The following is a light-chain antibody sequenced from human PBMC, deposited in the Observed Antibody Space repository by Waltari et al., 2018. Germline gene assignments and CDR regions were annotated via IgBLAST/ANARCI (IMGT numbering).Light chain of an antibody. J-gene: IGLJ7*01. CDR2: ENS. V-gene: IGLV1-51*02. CDR1: RSNIGNNY. CDR3: GTWDSSLGGAV. Sequence: QSVFTQPPSVSAAPGQRVTISCSGGRSNIGNNYLSWYRQFPGTAPKLLIYENSERPPGFPGRFSGSKSGTSATLDITGLQAGDEADYYCGTWDSSLGGAVFGGGTHLTVL.